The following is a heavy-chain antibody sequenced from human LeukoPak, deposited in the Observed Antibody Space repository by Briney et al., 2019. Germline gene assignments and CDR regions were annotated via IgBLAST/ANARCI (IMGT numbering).Heavy chain of an antibody. D-gene: IGHD6-19*01. CDR2: IYYSGST. Sequence: SETLSLTCTVSGGSISSYYWSWIRQPPGKGLEWIGYIYYSGSTNYNPSLKSRVTISVDTSKNQFSLKLSSVTAADTAVYYCARLSSSGWYRYYYYYMDVWGKGTTVTISS. V-gene: IGHV4-59*01. CDR3: ARLSSSGWYRYYYYYMDV. J-gene: IGHJ6*03. CDR1: GGSISSYY.